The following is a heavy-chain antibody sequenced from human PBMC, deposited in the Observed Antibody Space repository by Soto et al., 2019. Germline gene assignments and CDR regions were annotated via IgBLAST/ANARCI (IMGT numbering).Heavy chain of an antibody. CDR1: GYSFGNYP. V-gene: IGHV1-3*01. J-gene: IGHJ6*04. D-gene: IGHD6-13*01. CDR3: AREGWGIAAASTNYYYGMDV. CDR2: INSAHGNA. Sequence: ASVKVSCKASGYSFGNYPLHWVRQAPGQGLEWMGWINSAHGNAKYAEKLQGRVTITRDTSTSTAYMELSSLRSEDTAVYYCAREGWGIAAASTNYYYGMDVGGKGTTVTVPS.